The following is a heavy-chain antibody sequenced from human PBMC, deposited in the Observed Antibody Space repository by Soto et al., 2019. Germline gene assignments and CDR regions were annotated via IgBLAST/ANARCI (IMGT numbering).Heavy chain of an antibody. CDR2: ISYDGSNK. CDR1: GFTFSSYA. J-gene: IGHJ4*02. V-gene: IGHV3-30-3*01. Sequence: GGSLRLSCAASGFTFSSYAMHWVRQAPGKGLEWVAVISYDGSNKYYADSVKGRFTISRDNSKNTLYLQMNSLRAEDTAVYYCARDSKWENGIDYWGQGTLVTVSS. D-gene: IGHD1-26*01. CDR3: ARDSKWENGIDY.